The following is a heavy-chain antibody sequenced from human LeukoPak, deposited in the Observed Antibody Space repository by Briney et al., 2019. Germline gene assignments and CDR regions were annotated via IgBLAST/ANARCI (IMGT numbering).Heavy chain of an antibody. CDR2: IYYSGST. Sequence: SETLSLTCAVSGGSISSYYWSWIRQPPGKGLEWIGFIYYSGSTNYSPSLKSRVTISVDTSKNQFSLKLTSVTAADTAVYYCARHGNGAFDIWGQGTMVTVSS. J-gene: IGHJ3*02. V-gene: IGHV4-59*08. CDR3: ARHGNGAFDI. CDR1: GGSISSYY. D-gene: IGHD1-1*01.